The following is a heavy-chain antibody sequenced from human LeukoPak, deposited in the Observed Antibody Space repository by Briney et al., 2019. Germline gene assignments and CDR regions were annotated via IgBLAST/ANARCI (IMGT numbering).Heavy chain of an antibody. CDR2: ISSGSEK. V-gene: IGHV3-30*04. J-gene: IGHJ4*02. CDR1: GFTFSIFP. Sequence: GGSLRLSCEASGFTFSIFPMHWVRQAPGKGPKWVALISSGSEKYYADSVKGRFTISRDNSKNMLYLQMNSLRADDTAVYYCARDLELSAVYYFDSWGQGTLVIVSS. D-gene: IGHD3-3*01. CDR3: ARDLELSAVYYFDS.